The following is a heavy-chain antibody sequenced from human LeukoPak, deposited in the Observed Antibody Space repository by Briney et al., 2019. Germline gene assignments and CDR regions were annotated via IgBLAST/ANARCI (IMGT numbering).Heavy chain of an antibody. J-gene: IGHJ4*02. CDR3: AREVFWSGYFANLHFDY. V-gene: IGHV3-21*06. Sequence: GGSLRLSCAASQFTFSSYNMNWVRQAPGKGLEWVSSISCTSRYIYYADSVKGRFTISRDNAKNSLFLQMNSLRAEDTAVYYCAREVFWSGYFANLHFDYWGRGTLVTVSS. D-gene: IGHD3-3*01. CDR1: QFTFSSYN. CDR2: ISCTSRYI.